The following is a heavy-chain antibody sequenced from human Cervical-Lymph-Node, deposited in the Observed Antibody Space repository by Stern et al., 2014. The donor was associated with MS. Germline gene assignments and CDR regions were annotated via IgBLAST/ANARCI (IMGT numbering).Heavy chain of an antibody. V-gene: IGHV1-58*01. J-gene: IGHJ6*02. CDR2: IVVGSGNT. D-gene: IGHD3-3*01. Sequence: QLEESGPEVKKPGTSVRVSYKSSGFTLTSSVVHWVRQARGQRLEWMGWIVVGSGNTNYAHKFQERVIITRDMSTSTAYMELSGLTSEDTAVYYCAAARNYDFWTGSPYGMDVWGRGTTVTVSS. CDR3: AAARNYDFWTGSPYGMDV. CDR1: GFTLTSSV.